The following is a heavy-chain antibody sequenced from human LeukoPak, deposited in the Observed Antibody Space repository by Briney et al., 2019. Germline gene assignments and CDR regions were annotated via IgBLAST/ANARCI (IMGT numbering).Heavy chain of an antibody. CDR2: IYYSGST. D-gene: IGHD3-10*01. CDR1: GGSISSSSYY. J-gene: IGHJ4*02. CDR3: ARERALYYYGSGSHFDY. V-gene: IGHV4-39*07. Sequence: SETLSLTCTVSGGSISSSSYYWGWIRQPPGKGLEWIGSIYYSGSTYYNPSLKSRVTISVDTSKNQFSLKLSSVTAADTAVYYCARERALYYYGSGSHFDYWGQGTLVTVSS.